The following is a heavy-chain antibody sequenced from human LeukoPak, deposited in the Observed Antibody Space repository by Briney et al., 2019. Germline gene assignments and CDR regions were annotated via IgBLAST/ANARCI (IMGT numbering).Heavy chain of an antibody. CDR1: GFTFSIYG. J-gene: IGHJ5*02. V-gene: IGHV3-30*03. Sequence: PGTSLSLSCAASGFTFSIYGMHWVRQAPGKGLEWVAVISYDGSNRYYADSVKGRFTISRDNSKNTWPLQMNSLRVEDTAVYYCARGSAWFDPWGQGTLVTVSS. CDR2: ISYDGSNR. CDR3: ARGSAWFDP.